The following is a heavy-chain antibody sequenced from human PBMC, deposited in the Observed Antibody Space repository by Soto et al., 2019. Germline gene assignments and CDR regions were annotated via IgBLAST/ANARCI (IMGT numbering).Heavy chain of an antibody. J-gene: IGHJ4*02. CDR3: AHGYSSGWYRGRFDY. CDR1: GFSLSTSGVG. V-gene: IGHV2-5*02. Sequence: QITLKESGPTLVKPTQTLTLTCTFSGFSLSTSGVGVGWIRQPPGKALEWLALIYWDDDKRYSPSLKSRLTITKDTSKNQVVLTMTNMDHVDTATYYCAHGYSSGWYRGRFDYWGQGTLVTVSS. CDR2: IYWDDDK. D-gene: IGHD6-19*01.